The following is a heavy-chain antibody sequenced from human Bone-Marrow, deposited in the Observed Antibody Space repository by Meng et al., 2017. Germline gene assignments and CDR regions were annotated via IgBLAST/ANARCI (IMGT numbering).Heavy chain of an antibody. CDR2: INPKSGDK. CDR1: GYNFPDYY. CDR3: ARDEDISAAGKLFGDY. D-gene: IGHD6-25*01. Sequence: GQSAAGGKKPGASVKVSCHPSGYNFPDYYIHWVRRAPGHGLEWMGRINPKSGDKHYAQKFQARVTMTGDTSISTAYMELSGLRSDDTAMYYCARDEDISAAGKLFGDYWGQGTLVTVSS. V-gene: IGHV1-2*06. J-gene: IGHJ4*02.